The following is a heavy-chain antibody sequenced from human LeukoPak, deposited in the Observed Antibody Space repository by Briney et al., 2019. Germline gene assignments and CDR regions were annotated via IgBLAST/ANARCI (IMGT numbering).Heavy chain of an antibody. CDR1: GFTFSSYA. D-gene: IGHD3-22*01. V-gene: IGHV3-23*03. Sequence: GGSLRLSCAASGFTFSSYAMSWVRQAPGKGLEWVSVIYSGGSTYYADSVKGRFTISRDNSKNTLYLQMNSLRAEDTAVYYCAKELYYDSSGYYSSHDYWGQGTLVTVSS. CDR2: IYSGGST. J-gene: IGHJ4*02. CDR3: AKELYYDSSGYYSSHDY.